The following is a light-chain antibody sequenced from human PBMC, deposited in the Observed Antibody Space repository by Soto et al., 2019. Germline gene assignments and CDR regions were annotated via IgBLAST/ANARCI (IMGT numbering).Light chain of an antibody. CDR2: DAS. Sequence: DIQMTQSPSTLSASVGDRVTITCRASQSISTWLAWYQQKPGKAPKLLIYDASSLEGGVPPRFSGGGSGTEFILNISSLQSDDFATYYCQQYNTYRKFGHGTKGDIK. CDR3: QQYNTYRK. CDR1: QSISTW. J-gene: IGKJ1*01. V-gene: IGKV1-5*01.